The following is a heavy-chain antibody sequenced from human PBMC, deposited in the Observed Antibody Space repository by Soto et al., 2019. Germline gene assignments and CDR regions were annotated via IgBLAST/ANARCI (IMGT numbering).Heavy chain of an antibody. CDR2: VSTSGRST. D-gene: IGHD2-15*01. V-gene: IGHV3-64D*06. CDR3: VKQAHGLDGVAFDY. J-gene: IGHJ4*02. CDR1: GFIFSEST. Sequence: LRLSCSASGFIFSESTIYWVRQVPGKGLEAISAVSTSGRSTYYADSVKNRFTISRDNSKNTLFLQMGSLRPEDTAIYYCVKQAHGLDGVAFDYWGQGTQVTVSS.